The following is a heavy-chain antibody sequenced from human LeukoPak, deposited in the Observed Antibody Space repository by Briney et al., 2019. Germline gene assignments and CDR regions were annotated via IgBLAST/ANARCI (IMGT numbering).Heavy chain of an antibody. CDR3: ARVVKRLVPFDY. CDR1: GGSFSGYY. J-gene: IGHJ4*02. Sequence: SETLSLTCAVYGGSFSGYYWSWIRQPPGKGLEWIGEINHSVSTNYNPSLKSRVTISVDTSKNQFSLKLSSVTAADTAVYYCARVVKRLVPFDYWGQGTLVTVSS. D-gene: IGHD2-8*02. V-gene: IGHV4-34*01. CDR2: INHSVST.